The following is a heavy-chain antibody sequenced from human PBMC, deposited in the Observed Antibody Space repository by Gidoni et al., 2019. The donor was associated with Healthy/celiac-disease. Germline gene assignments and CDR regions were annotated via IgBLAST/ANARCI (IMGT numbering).Heavy chain of an antibody. CDR3: ARVGRYSYGFVDY. D-gene: IGHD5-18*01. V-gene: IGHV4-34*01. Sequence: QVQLQAAGAGLLKPSESLALVCAVYGWSFRGYYWSWIRQPPGKGLEWIGEINHSGSTNYNPSLKSRVTISVDTSKNQFSLKLSSVTAADTAVYYCARVGRYSYGFVDYWGQGTLVTVSS. CDR1: GWSFRGYY. CDR2: INHSGST. J-gene: IGHJ4*02.